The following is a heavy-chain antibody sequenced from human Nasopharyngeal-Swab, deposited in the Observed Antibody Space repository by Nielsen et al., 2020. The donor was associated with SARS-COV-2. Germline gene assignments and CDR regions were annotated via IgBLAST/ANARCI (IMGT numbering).Heavy chain of an antibody. CDR1: GCTFSSDG. CDR2: IWYDGSNK. D-gene: IGHD6-13*01. V-gene: IGHV3-33*01. Sequence: GGSLRLSCAAAGCTFSSDGMHCVRQAPSKGLEWMAVIWYDGSNKYYADSVKGRFTISRDNSKNTLYLQMNSLRAEDTAVYYCARERYSSSWYFDYWGQGTLVTVSS. J-gene: IGHJ4*02. CDR3: ARERYSSSWYFDY.